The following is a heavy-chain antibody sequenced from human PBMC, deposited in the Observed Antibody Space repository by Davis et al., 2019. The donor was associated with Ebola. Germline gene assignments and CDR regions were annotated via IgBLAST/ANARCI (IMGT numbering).Heavy chain of an antibody. Sequence: GESLKISCAASGFTFSSYAMHWVRQAPGKGLEWVAVISYDGSNKYYADSVKGRFTISRDNSKNTLYLQMNSLRAEDTAVYYCAKIPSSGGLLWFGVSFLYGMDVWGQGTTVTVSS. J-gene: IGHJ6*02. V-gene: IGHV3-30*18. CDR2: ISYDGSNK. CDR1: GFTFSSYA. CDR3: AKIPSSGGLLWFGVSFLYGMDV. D-gene: IGHD3-10*01.